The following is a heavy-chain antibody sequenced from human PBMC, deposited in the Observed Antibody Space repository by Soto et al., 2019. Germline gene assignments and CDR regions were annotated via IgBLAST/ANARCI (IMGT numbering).Heavy chain of an antibody. D-gene: IGHD5-12*01. CDR2: IYYSGST. J-gene: IGHJ4*02. V-gene: IGHV4-39*01. Sequence: LSLTCTVSGGSISSSSYYWGWIRQPPGKGLEWIGSIYYSGSTYYNPSLKSRVTISVDTSKNQFSLKLSSVTAADTAVYYCARPPSRYSGYVASFYYWGQGTLVTVSS. CDR1: GGSISSSSYY. CDR3: ARPPSRYSGYVASFYY.